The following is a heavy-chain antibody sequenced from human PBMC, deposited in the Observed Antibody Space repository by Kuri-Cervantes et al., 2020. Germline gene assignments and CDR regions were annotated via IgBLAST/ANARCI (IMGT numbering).Heavy chain of an antibody. V-gene: IGHV2-70*04. CDR3: ARTDSPIAAAGYFYFDY. CDR2: IDWDDDK. CDR1: GFSLTTTGMR. J-gene: IGHJ4*02. Sequence: SGPTLVKPTQTLTLTCVFSGFSLTTTGMRVNWIRQPPGKALEWLARIDWDDDKFYRKSLKTRLTISRDTSKNQVVLTMTHMDPVDTATYYCARTDSPIAAAGYFYFDYWGQGALVTVSS. D-gene: IGHD6-13*01.